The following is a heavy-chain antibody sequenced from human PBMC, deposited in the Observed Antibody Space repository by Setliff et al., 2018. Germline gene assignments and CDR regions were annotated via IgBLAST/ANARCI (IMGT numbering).Heavy chain of an antibody. J-gene: IGHJ5*02. V-gene: IGHV4-61*02. CDR3: ARVTNWGLDLRFDP. D-gene: IGHD7-27*01. CDR2: LHTSGST. CDR1: GGSISSGSYY. Sequence: PSETLSLTCAVSGGSISSGSYYWSWIRQPAGKGLEWVGRLHTSGSTNYNPSLKSRVTISVDTSKNQFSLKLSSVTAADTAVYYCARVTNWGLDLRFDPWGQGILVTVSS.